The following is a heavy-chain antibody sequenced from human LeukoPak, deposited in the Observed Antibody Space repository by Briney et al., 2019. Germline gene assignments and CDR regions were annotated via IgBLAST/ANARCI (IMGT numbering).Heavy chain of an antibody. D-gene: IGHD3-22*01. J-gene: IGHJ4*02. CDR1: GYTFTIYY. V-gene: IGHV1-46*01. CDR2: INPSGGST. Sequence: ASVKISCKASGYTFTIYYMHWVRQAPGQGLELIGLINPSGGSTSYAQKFQGRVTMTRDTSTSTVYMELSSLRSEDTAVYYCAREANYYDSSGYYRYFDYWGQGTLVTVSS. CDR3: AREANYYDSSGYYRYFDY.